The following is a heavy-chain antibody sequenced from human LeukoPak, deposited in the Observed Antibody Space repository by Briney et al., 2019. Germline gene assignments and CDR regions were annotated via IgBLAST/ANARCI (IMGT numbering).Heavy chain of an antibody. J-gene: IGHJ6*04. CDR1: GFTFSSYS. D-gene: IGHD2-15*01. V-gene: IGHV3-21*01. CDR3: ARTPGYSRPLYGMDV. Sequence: PGGSLRLSCAASGFTFSSYSMNWVRQAPGKGLEWVSSISSSSSYIYYADSVKGRFTISRDNAKNSLYLQMNSLRAEDTAVYYCARTPGYSRPLYGMDVWGKGTTVTVSS. CDR2: ISSSSSYI.